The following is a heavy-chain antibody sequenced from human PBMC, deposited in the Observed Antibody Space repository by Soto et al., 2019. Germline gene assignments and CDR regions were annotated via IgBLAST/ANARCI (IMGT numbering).Heavy chain of an antibody. D-gene: IGHD2-15*01. CDR1: GVTFSNYW. CDR3: ARGAVVATVGFYSYYMDV. Sequence: GGSLRLSCAASGVTFSNYWMNWVRQAPGKGQEWVAKIKQDGREKYLVDSVKGRFTISRDNVKNSLYLQMSSLRAEDTAVYFCARGAVVATVGFYSYYMDVWGKGTTVTVSS. CDR2: IKQDGREK. V-gene: IGHV3-7*04. J-gene: IGHJ6*03.